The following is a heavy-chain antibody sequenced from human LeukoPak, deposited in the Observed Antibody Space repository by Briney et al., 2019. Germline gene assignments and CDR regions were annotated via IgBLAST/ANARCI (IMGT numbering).Heavy chain of an antibody. D-gene: IGHD1-14*01. CDR1: GLTFSSHW. V-gene: IGHV3-74*01. CDR3: ARERKVSPWFDP. CDR2: INSDGSST. Sequence: PGGSLRLSCAASGLTFSSHWMHWVRQAPGKGLVWVSRINSDGSSTSYADSVKGRFTISRDNAKNTLYLQMNSLRAEDTAVYYCARERKVSPWFDPWGQGTLVTVSS. J-gene: IGHJ5*02.